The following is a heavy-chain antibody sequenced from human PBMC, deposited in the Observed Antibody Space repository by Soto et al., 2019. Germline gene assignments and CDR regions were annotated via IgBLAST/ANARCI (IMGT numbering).Heavy chain of an antibody. D-gene: IGHD2-2*01. CDR2: ISWNSGSI. CDR1: GFTFDDYA. Sequence: GGSLRLSCAASGFTFDDYAMHWVRQAPGKGLEWVSGISWNSGSIGYADSVKGRFTISRDNAKNSLYLQMNSLRAEDTALYYCAKSPSIVVVPAGVLDYWGQGTLVTVSS. CDR3: AKSPSIVVVPAGVLDY. V-gene: IGHV3-9*01. J-gene: IGHJ4*02.